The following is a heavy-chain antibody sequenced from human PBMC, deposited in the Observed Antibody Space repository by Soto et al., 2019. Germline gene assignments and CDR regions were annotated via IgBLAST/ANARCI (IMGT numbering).Heavy chain of an antibody. CDR1: GVSLTTGGVG. D-gene: IGHD3-10*01. CDR2: IYWNNDK. Sequence: QITLRESGPTLVKPTQTLTLTCTLSGVSLTTGGVGVGWIRQPPRKALEWLAVIYWNNDKRYRPSLRSRLTITKDTSQNQVVLTLTNMDPEDTATYYCSHTQLLYFGEADNYFDPWGQGTLVTVSS. V-gene: IGHV2-5*01. J-gene: IGHJ5*02. CDR3: SHTQLLYFGEADNYFDP.